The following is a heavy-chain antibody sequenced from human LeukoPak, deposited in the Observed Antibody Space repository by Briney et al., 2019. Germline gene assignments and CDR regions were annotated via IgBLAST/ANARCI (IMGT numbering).Heavy chain of an antibody. CDR2: ISAYNGNT. D-gene: IGHD6-13*01. V-gene: IGHV1-18*01. CDR3: ARGQRYSSSWFGMDV. Sequence: ASVKVSCKASGYSFTNYGISWVRQAPGQGLEWMGWISAYNGNTNYAQKLQGRVTMTTDTSTSTAYMELSSLRSEDTAVYYCARGQRYSSSWFGMDVWGQGTTVTVSS. CDR1: GYSFTNYG. J-gene: IGHJ6*02.